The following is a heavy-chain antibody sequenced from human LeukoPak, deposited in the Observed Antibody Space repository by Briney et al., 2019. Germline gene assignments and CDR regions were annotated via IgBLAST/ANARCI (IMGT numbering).Heavy chain of an antibody. J-gene: IGHJ4*02. CDR3: ASTARRRVYDSSGYYQLDY. D-gene: IGHD3-22*01. V-gene: IGHV4-4*07. CDR2: IYTSGST. Sequence: SETLSLTCTVSGGSISSYYWSWIRQPAGKGLEWIGRIYTSGSTNYNPPLKSRVTMSVDTSKNQFSLKLSSVTAADTAVYYCASTARRRVYDSSGYYQLDYWGQGTLVTVSS. CDR1: GGSISSYY.